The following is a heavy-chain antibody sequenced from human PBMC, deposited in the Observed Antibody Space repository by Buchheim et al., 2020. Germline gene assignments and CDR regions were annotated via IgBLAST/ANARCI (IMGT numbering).Heavy chain of an antibody. D-gene: IGHD5/OR15-5a*01. CDR2: TIPIFHRP. CDR3: ATSESVLGQLFFQQ. Sequence: QVQLEQSGAEVKEPGSSVKVSCKASGGTLSDFGIYWVRQARGQGLEWMGGTIPIFHRPTSAQTFQGRVTISADEYTKTGCMELSSLRSDDTAVYFCATSESVLGQLFFQQWGQGTL. CDR1: GGTLSDFG. J-gene: IGHJ1*01. V-gene: IGHV1-69*12.